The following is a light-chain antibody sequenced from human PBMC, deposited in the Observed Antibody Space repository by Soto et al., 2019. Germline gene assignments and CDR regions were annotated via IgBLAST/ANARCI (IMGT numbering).Light chain of an antibody. Sequence: QSALTQPASVSGSPGQSITISCTGTRSDVGGYNYVSWYQQHPGKAPKRMIYDVSNRPSGVSDRFSGSKSGNTASLTISGLQAEDEADYYCSSYTSSSTLGVFGGGTQLTVL. CDR3: SSYTSSSTLGV. CDR2: DVS. CDR1: RSDVGGYNY. J-gene: IGLJ2*01. V-gene: IGLV2-14*01.